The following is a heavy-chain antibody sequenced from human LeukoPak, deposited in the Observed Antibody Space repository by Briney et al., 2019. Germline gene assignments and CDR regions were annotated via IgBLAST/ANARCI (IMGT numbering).Heavy chain of an antibody. V-gene: IGHV4-34*01. D-gene: IGHD4/OR15-4a*01. CDR3: AAAMVYYFDY. CDR1: GGSFSGYY. J-gene: IGHJ4*02. Sequence: PSETLSLTCAVYGGSFSGYYWSWIRQPPGKGLEWIGEINHSGSTNYNPSLKSRVTISVDTSKNQFSLKLSSVTAADKAVYYCAAAMVYYFDYWGQGTLVTVSS. CDR2: INHSGST.